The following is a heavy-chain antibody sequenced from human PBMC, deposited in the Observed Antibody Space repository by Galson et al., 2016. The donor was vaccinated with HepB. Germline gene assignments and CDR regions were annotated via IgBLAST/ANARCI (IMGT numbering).Heavy chain of an antibody. CDR3: AREVTYGRNWFDP. Sequence: SVKVSCKASGDTFSRHIISWVRQAPGQGLEWMGKINPVLGIANYAQKFQDRLTLNADKSTNTAYMELRSLGSDDTAVYYCAREVTYGRNWFDPWGQGSLVTVSS. CDR2: INPVLGIA. J-gene: IGHJ5*02. V-gene: IGHV1-69*04. CDR1: GDTFSRHI. D-gene: IGHD4-17*01.